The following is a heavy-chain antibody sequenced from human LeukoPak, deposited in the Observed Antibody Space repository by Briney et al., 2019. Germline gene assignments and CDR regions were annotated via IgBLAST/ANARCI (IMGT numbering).Heavy chain of an antibody. CDR2: IIPIFGTA. D-gene: IGHD1-26*01. CDR3: ANYGIVGATSEAFDI. CDR1: GGTFSSYA. Sequence: ASVKVSCKASGGTFSSYAISWVRQAPGQGLEWMGGIIPIFGTANCAQKFQGRVTITADESTSTAYMELSSLRSEDTAVYYCANYGIVGATSEAFDIWGQGTMVTVSS. J-gene: IGHJ3*02. V-gene: IGHV1-69*13.